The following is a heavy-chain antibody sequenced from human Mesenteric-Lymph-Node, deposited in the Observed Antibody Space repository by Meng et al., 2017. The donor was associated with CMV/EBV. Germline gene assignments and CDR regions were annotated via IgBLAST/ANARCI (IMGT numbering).Heavy chain of an antibody. D-gene: IGHD6-6*01. Sequence: SGGSISSGGSYWSWIRQHPGKGLEWIGYIYYSGSTYYNPSLKSRVTISVDTSKNQFSLKLSSVTAADTAVYYCARGGYSSSFRWFDPWGQGTLVTVSS. CDR1: GGSISSGGSY. V-gene: IGHV4-31*02. CDR2: IYYSGST. J-gene: IGHJ5*02. CDR3: ARGGYSSSFRWFDP.